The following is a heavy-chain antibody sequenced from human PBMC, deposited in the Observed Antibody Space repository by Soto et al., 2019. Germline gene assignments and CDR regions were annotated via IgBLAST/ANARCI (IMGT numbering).Heavy chain of an antibody. CDR3: AAGGGLPRYY. CDR2: IYHSGST. J-gene: IGHJ4*02. CDR1: GGSISSGGYS. D-gene: IGHD5-12*01. V-gene: IGHV4-30-2*01. Sequence: QLQLQESGSGLVKPSQTLSLTCAVSGGSISSGGYSWSWIRQPPGKGLEWIGYIYHSGSTYYNPSLNSRVTMSVDRSKNQCSLKLSSVTAADTAVYYCAAGGGLPRYYWGQGTLVTVSS.